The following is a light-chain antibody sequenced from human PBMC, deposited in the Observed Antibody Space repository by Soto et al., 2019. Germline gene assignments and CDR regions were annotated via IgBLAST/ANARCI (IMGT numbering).Light chain of an antibody. CDR1: QTISNNY. J-gene: IGKJ3*01. CDR3: QQYGSSPFT. CDR2: GAS. V-gene: IGKV3-20*01. Sequence: EIVLTQSRGTLSLSPGERATLSCTASQTISNNYLAWYQQKPGQAPRLLMYGASSRASDIPDRFSGSGSGTDFTLTIGRLEPEDSAVYYCQQYGSSPFTFGPGTKVDIK.